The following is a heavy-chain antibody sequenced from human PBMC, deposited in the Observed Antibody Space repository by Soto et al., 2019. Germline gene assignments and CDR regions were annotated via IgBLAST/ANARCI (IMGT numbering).Heavy chain of an antibody. V-gene: IGHV5-51*01. CDR1: GYSFTSYW. J-gene: IGHJ4*02. CDR2: IYPGDSDT. Sequence: GESLKISCKGSGYSFTSYWIGWVRQMPGKGLEWMGIIYPGDSDTRYSPSFQGQVTISAEKSISTAYLQWSSLKASDTAMYDCARGYYDSSGSTGYFDYWGQGTLVTVSS. CDR3: ARGYYDSSGSTGYFDY. D-gene: IGHD3-22*01.